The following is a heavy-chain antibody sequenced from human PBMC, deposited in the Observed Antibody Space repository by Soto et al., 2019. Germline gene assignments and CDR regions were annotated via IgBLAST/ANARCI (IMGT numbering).Heavy chain of an antibody. Sequence: QVQLVESGGGLVQPGRSMRLSCAASGFTLSRYAMYSVRQAPGKGLEWVARISYDGTNKHYADFMKGRFTISRDKLEGTVLLKMNTVGPYARVKYYGAVIKGSSGRGSCDRPGTATHCPGDFWGHGTAVIVSS. J-gene: IGHJ6*02. CDR1: GFTLSRYA. D-gene: IGHD2-21*01. V-gene: IGHV3-30-3*01. CDR3: AVIKGSSGRGSCDRPGTATHCPGDF. CDR2: ISYDGTNK.